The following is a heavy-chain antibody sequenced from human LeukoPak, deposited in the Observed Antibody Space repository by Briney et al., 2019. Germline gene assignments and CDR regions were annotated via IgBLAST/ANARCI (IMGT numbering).Heavy chain of an antibody. V-gene: IGHV4-59*01. D-gene: IGHD1/OR15-1a*01. CDR2: DYYSGST. CDR1: GGSISSDY. Sequence: SETLSLTCTVSGGSISSDYWSWIRQPPGKGLEWIGYDYYSGSTNYNPSLKSRVTISVDTSKNQFSLKLSSVTAADTAVYYCAGGPNNYYFDYWGQGTLVTVSS. CDR3: AGGPNNYYFDY. J-gene: IGHJ4*02.